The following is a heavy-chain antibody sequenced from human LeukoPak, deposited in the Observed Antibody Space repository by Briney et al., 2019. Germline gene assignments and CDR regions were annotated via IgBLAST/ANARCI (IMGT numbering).Heavy chain of an antibody. CDR1: EYTFTGYY. CDR3: ARAILKNYSEIDY. D-gene: IGHD6-13*01. J-gene: IGHJ4*02. Sequence: GASVKVSCKASEYTFTGYYIHWVRQAPGQGLEWMGWIDPNTGDSNYVQKFQGRVTMTRDTSISTAYMELRSLRSDDTAVYYCARAILKNYSEIDYWGQGTLVTVSS. V-gene: IGHV1-2*02. CDR2: IDPNTGDS.